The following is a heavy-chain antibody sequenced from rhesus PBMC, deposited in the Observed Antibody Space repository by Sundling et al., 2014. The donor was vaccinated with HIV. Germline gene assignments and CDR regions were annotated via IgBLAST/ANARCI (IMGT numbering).Heavy chain of an antibody. D-gene: IGHD1-38*01. CDR2: IYGNSAST. CDR1: GGSFSGYYY. CDR3: ARTPGEHNSINYGLDS. V-gene: IGHV4-73*01. J-gene: IGHJ6*01. Sequence: QVKLQQWGGGLVKPSETLSLTCAVYGGSFSGYYYWTWIRQSPGRGLEWIGHIYGNSASTRYNPSLQSRVTLSVETSKNKFSLKLTSVTAADTAVYFCARTPGEHNSINYGLDSWGQGVVVTVSS.